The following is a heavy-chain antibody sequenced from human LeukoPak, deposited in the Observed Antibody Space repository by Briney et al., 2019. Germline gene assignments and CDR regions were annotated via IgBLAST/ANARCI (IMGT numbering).Heavy chain of an antibody. CDR2: FDPERGET. CDR3: ATLTKLGGGDFFDY. Sequence: ASVKVSCKVSGYTLTELSIHWVRQAPAKGLEWMGGFDPERGETIYTQKFQGRVTMTEDTSTDTAYMDLSSLRSEDTAVYYCATLTKLGGGDFFDYWGQGTLVTVSS. D-gene: IGHD3-16*01. J-gene: IGHJ4*02. V-gene: IGHV1-24*01. CDR1: GYTLTELS.